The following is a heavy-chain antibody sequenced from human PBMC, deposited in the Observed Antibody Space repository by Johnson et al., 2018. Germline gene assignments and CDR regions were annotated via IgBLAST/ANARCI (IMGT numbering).Heavy chain of an antibody. J-gene: IGHJ6*02. Sequence: SPRLSCAASGFTFSSYGMHWVRQAPGKGLEWVAVIWYDGSNKYYADSVKGRFTISRDNSKNTLYLQMNSLRAEDTAVYYCARDKCSSTSCLITYYYGMDVWGQGTTVTGSS. CDR1: GFTFSSYG. CDR2: IWYDGSNK. V-gene: IGHV3-33*01. CDR3: ARDKCSSTSCLITYYYGMDV. D-gene: IGHD2-2*01.